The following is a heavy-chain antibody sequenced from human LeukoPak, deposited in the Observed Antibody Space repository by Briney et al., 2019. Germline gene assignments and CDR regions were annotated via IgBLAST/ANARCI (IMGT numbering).Heavy chain of an antibody. CDR1: GFTFSSYG. V-gene: IGHV3-30*18. CDR3: AKGLYDMDV. CDR2: ISYDGSNK. D-gene: IGHD2-8*01. Sequence: GGSLRLSCAASGFTFSSYGMHWVRQAPGKGLEWVAVISYDGSNKYYADSVKGRFTISRDNSKNTLYLQMNSLRAEDTAVYYCAKGLYDMDVWGQGTTVTVSS. J-gene: IGHJ6*02.